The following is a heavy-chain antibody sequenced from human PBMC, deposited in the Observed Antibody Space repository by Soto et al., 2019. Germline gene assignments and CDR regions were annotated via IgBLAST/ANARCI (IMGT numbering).Heavy chain of an antibody. V-gene: IGHV4-34*01. Sequence: TSETLSLTCAVYGGSFSGYYWSWIRQPPGKGLEWIGEINHSGSTNYNPSLKSRVTISVDTSKNQFSLKLSSVTAADTAVYYCARGAGLYYGSGSYYKNYYYGMDVWGQGTTVTVSS. CDR3: ARGAGLYYGSGSYYKNYYYGMDV. D-gene: IGHD3-10*01. J-gene: IGHJ6*02. CDR2: INHSGST. CDR1: GGSFSGYY.